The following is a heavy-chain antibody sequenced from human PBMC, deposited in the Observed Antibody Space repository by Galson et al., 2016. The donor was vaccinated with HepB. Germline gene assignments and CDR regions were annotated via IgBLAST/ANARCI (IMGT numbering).Heavy chain of an antibody. V-gene: IGHV3-53*01. CDR3: ALGTGIGWYGAD. CDR1: GFTVSSKY. CDR2: IHTGGST. Sequence: SLRLSCAASGFTVSSKYMSWVRQVPGKGLEWVSVIHTGGSTYYADSVKGRFTISRGNSKNTLYLQMNSLRAEDTAVYYCALGTGIGWYGADWGQGTLVTVSS. D-gene: IGHD6-19*01. J-gene: IGHJ4*02.